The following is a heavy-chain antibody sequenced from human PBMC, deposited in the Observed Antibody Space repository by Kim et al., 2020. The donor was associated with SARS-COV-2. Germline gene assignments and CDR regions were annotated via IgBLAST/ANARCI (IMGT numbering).Heavy chain of an antibody. D-gene: IGHD5-12*01. CDR3: ARGYPKRWLQLGGYFDY. CDR2: IYYSGST. J-gene: IGHJ4*02. CDR1: GGSISSYY. V-gene: IGHV4-59*01. Sequence: SETLSLTCTVSGGSISSYYWSWIRQPPGKGLEWIGYIYYSGSTNYNPSLKSRVTISVDTSKNQFSLKLSSVTAADTAVYYCARGYPKRWLQLGGYFDYWGQGTLVTVSS.